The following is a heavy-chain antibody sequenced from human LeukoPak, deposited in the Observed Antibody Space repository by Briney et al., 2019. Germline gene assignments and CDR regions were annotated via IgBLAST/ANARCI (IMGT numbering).Heavy chain of an antibody. V-gene: IGHV3-20*04. CDR2: INLNGRSR. Sequence: GGSLRLSCAASGFTFDDYGMSWVRQAAGKGLEWVSGINLNGRSRGYADSVKGRFTISRDNAKNSLYLQMNSLRADDTAVYYCARARLSFTRGIGANYFDYWGQGTPVTVSS. J-gene: IGHJ4*02. D-gene: IGHD2-15*01. CDR1: GFTFDDYG. CDR3: ARARLSFTRGIGANYFDY.